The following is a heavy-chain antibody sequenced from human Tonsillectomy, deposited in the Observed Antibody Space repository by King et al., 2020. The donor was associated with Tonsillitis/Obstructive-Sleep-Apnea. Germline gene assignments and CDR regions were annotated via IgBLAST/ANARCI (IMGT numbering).Heavy chain of an antibody. CDR3: ARERASDSDFWSYPDY. V-gene: IGHV3-48*03. CDR2: ITGSGNTV. J-gene: IGHJ4*02. CDR1: GFTFSDHE. D-gene: IGHD3-3*01. Sequence: VQLVESGGGLVQPGGSLRLSCAVSGFTFSDHEMNWVRQAPGKGLEWVSYITGSGNTVYYADSVKGRFTISRDNAKNSLYLQMNSLRAEDTAFYYCARERASDSDFWSYPDYWGQGTLVTVSS.